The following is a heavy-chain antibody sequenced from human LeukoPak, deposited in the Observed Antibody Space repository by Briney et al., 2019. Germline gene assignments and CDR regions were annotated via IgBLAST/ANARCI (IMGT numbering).Heavy chain of an antibody. J-gene: IGHJ4*02. D-gene: IGHD2-2*01. CDR3: AREAKYGPALN. V-gene: IGHV4-30-2*01. CDR1: GGCISSGGYY. Sequence: ASQTLSLTCTVSGGCISSGGYYWSWIRQPPGKGLEWIGYIYHSGSTYYNPSLKSRVTIAVDRSKNQFSLKLSSVTAADTAVYYCAREAKYGPALNWGQGTLVTVSS. CDR2: IYHSGST.